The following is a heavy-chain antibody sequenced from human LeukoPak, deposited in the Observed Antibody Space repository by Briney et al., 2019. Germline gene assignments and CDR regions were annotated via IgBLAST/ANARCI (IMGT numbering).Heavy chain of an antibody. Sequence: PGGSLRLSCAASGFTFNTYGMHWVRQAPGKGLEWIAVVWSDGSNRFYADSVGGRFTISRDNSKNTLYLQMNSLRAEDTAVYYCAKSNTESQTTVGNWGQGTLVSVSS. J-gene: IGHJ4*02. CDR2: VWSDGSNR. D-gene: IGHD1-14*01. CDR3: AKSNTESQTTVGN. V-gene: IGHV3-33*06. CDR1: GFTFNTYG.